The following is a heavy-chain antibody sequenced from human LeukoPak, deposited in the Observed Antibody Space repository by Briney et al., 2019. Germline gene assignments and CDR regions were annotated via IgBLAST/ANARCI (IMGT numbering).Heavy chain of an antibody. CDR2: IIPIFGTA. V-gene: IGHV1-69*05. CDR3: ATIAAARRYYYYYMDV. J-gene: IGHJ6*03. D-gene: IGHD6-13*01. CDR1: GGTFSSYA. Sequence: ASVKVSCKASGGTFSSYAISWVRQAPGQGLEWMGGIIPIFGTANYAQKFQGRVTITTDESTSTAYMELSSLRSEDTAVYYCATIAAARRYYYYYMDVWGKGTTVTVSS.